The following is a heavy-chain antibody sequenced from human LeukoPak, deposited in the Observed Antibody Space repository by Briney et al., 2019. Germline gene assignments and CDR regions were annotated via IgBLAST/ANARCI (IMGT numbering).Heavy chain of an antibody. CDR3: VIWGDYDVLTGYYVPDY. Sequence: GASLRLSCVPSGFTFGNYAMSWVRQAPGKGLEWVSAITGSGTSTYYADSLKGRFTISRDNSKNTVFLQMNSLRHEDTAIYYCVIWGDYDVLTGYYVPDYWGQGTLVTVSS. D-gene: IGHD3-9*01. CDR1: GFTFGNYA. CDR2: ITGSGTST. J-gene: IGHJ4*02. V-gene: IGHV3-23*01.